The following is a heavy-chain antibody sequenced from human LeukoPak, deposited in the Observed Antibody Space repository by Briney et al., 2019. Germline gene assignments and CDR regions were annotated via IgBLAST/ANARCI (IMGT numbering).Heavy chain of an antibody. V-gene: IGHV3-23*01. CDR2: ITGSGGFT. CDR1: GFTFSSYA. Sequence: PGGSLRLSCAASGFTFSSYAMNWVRQAPGKGLEWVSVITGSGGFTQYADSVKGRFTISRDNSKNTVYLQMNSLRVEDTPLYYCVRSLDYWGQGTLVTVSS. J-gene: IGHJ4*02. CDR3: VRSLDY.